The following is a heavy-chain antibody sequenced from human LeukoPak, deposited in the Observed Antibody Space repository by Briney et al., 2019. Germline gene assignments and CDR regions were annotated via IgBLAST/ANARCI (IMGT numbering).Heavy chain of an antibody. CDR3: ARGDYDFWSGYQDY. D-gene: IGHD3-3*01. Sequence: GGSLRLSRAASGFTFSSHAMHWVRQAPGKGLEWVAVISYDGANKYYPDSVKGRFTISRDNSKHTLYLQMNSLRAEDTAVYYCARGDYDFWSGYQDYWGQGTLVTVSS. CDR1: GFTFSSHA. J-gene: IGHJ4*02. CDR2: ISYDGANK. V-gene: IGHV3-30-3*01.